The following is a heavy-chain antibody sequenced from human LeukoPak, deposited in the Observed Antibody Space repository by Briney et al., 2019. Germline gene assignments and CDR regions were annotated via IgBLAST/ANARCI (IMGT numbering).Heavy chain of an antibody. CDR2: ISYDGSNK. J-gene: IGHJ4*02. Sequence: GRSLRLSCAASGFTFSSYAMHWVRQAPGKGLERVAVISYDGSNKYYADSVKGRFTISRDNSKNTLYLQMNSLRAEDTAVYYCARDYCRSASCYPDYWGQGTLVTVSS. CDR3: ARDYCRSASCYPDY. V-gene: IGHV3-30-3*01. CDR1: GFTFSSYA. D-gene: IGHD2-2*01.